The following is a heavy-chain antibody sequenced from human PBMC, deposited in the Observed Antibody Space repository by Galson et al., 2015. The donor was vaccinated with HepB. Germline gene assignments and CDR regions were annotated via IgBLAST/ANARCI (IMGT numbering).Heavy chain of an antibody. Sequence: SLRLSCAASGFTFSACTMNWVRRAPGKGLESIAYISTSGATIYYADSVKGRFTVSRDNARNSLYLQMNSLRDQDTAVYSCVRVFFGSERYSAYWYFDLWGRGALVTVSS. J-gene: IGHJ2*01. D-gene: IGHD3-10*01. CDR1: GFTFSACT. CDR2: ISTSGATI. V-gene: IGHV3-48*02. CDR3: VRVFFGSERYSAYWYFDL.